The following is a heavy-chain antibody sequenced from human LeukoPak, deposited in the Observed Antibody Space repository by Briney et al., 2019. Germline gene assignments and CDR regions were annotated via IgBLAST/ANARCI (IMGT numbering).Heavy chain of an antibody. CDR1: GYSISSGCY. V-gene: IGHV4-38-2*01. J-gene: IGHJ3*02. Sequence: SETLSLTCAVSGYSISSGCYWGRIRQPLGKGLEWIGSIYHSGSTYYNPSLKSRVTISVDTSKNQFSLKLSSVTAADTAVYYCARTRVVPAAPPDAFDIWGQGTMVTVSS. CDR3: ARTRVVPAAPPDAFDI. CDR2: IYHSGST. D-gene: IGHD2-2*01.